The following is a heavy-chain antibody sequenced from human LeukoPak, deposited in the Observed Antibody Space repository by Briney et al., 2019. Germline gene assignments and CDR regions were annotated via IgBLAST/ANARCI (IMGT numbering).Heavy chain of an antibody. D-gene: IGHD1-26*01. V-gene: IGHV1-18*01. CDR2: ISAYNGNT. CDR1: GYTFTSYG. CDR3: AREVPKYSGSPKLGAFDI. Sequence: GASVKVSCKASGYTFTSYGISWVRQAPGQGLEWMGWISAYNGNTNYAQKLQGRVTMTTDTSTSTAYMELRSLRSDDTAVYYCAREVPKYSGSPKLGAFDIWGQGTMVTVSS. J-gene: IGHJ3*02.